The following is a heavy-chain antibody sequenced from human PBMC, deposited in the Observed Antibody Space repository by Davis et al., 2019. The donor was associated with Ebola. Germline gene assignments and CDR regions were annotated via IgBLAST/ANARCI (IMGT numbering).Heavy chain of an antibody. CDR2: MNPNSGNT. Sequence: ASVKVSCKASGYTFSSYDINWVRQATGQGLEWMGWMNPNSGNTGYAQKFQGRVAMTRNTSISTAYMELNSLRSEDTAVYYCASLSSYYDSSGSDYWGQGTLVTVSS. D-gene: IGHD3-22*01. CDR1: GYTFSSYD. J-gene: IGHJ4*02. V-gene: IGHV1-8*01. CDR3: ASLSSYYDSSGSDY.